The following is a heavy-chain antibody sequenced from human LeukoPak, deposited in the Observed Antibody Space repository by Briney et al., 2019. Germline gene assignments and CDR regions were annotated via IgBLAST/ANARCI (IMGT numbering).Heavy chain of an antibody. CDR3: ARTLPSPPGHCSSTSCYESLYYGMDV. V-gene: IGHV3-30-3*01. D-gene: IGHD2-2*01. CDR2: ISYDGSNK. J-gene: IGHJ6*02. Sequence: GGSLRLSCAASGFTFSSYAMHWVRQAPGKGLEWVAVISYDGSNKYYADSVKGRFTISRDNSKNTLYLQMNSLRAEDTAVYYCARTLPSPPGHCSSTSCYESLYYGMDVWGQGTTVTVSS. CDR1: GFTFSSYA.